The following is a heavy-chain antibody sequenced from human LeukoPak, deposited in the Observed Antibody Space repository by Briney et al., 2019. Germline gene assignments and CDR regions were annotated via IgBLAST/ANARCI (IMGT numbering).Heavy chain of an antibody. D-gene: IGHD3-10*01. J-gene: IGHJ4*02. V-gene: IGHV3-33*06. CDR1: GFTFSSYG. CDR3: AKDYYGPSGGIDY. Sequence: GGSLRLSCAASGFTFSSYGMHWVRQAPGKGLEWVAVIWYDGSNKYYADSVEGRFTISRDNSKNTLYLQMNSLRAEDTAVYYCAKDYYGPSGGIDYWGQGTLVTVSS. CDR2: IWYDGSNK.